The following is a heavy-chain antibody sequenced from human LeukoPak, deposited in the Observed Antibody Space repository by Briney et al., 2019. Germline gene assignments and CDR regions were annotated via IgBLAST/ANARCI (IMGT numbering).Heavy chain of an antibody. CDR2: MNANSGNT. V-gene: IGHV1-8*01. CDR1: GYTFTNYD. J-gene: IGHJ5*01. Sequence: ASVKVSCKASGYTFTNYDINWVRQATGQGLEWMGWMNANSGNTGHAQKFQGRVTMTRNTSISTAYMELSSLTSGDTAVYYCARVRHSSGTLGYWFDSWGQGTLVTVSS. CDR3: ARVRHSSGTLGYWFDS. D-gene: IGHD3-10*01.